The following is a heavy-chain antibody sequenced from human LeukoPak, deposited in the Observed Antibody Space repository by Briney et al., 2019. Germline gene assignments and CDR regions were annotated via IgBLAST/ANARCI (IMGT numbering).Heavy chain of an antibody. D-gene: IGHD3-22*01. Sequence: PSETLSLTCTVSGGSMSSYYWSWIRQPPGKGLEWIGYIYYSGSTNYNPSLKSRVTISVDTSKNQFSLRLSSVTAADTAVYYCARGIYDNSGYYSFDYWGQGTLVTVSS. CDR3: ARGIYDNSGYYSFDY. J-gene: IGHJ4*02. V-gene: IGHV4-59*01. CDR2: IYYSGST. CDR1: GGSMSSYY.